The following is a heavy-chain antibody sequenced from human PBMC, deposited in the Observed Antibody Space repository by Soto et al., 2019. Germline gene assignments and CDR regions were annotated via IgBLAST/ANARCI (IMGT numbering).Heavy chain of an antibody. CDR2: INPSGST. CDR1: GGSFSGYY. Sequence: SETLSLTCSVYGGSFSGYYWSWSRQPPGKGLEWIGEINPSGSTNYNPSLKSRVTISVDTSKNQFSLNLSSVTAADTAVYYCARGRPGRSSGWYNYWGQGTLVTVSS. D-gene: IGHD6-19*01. CDR3: ARGRPGRSSGWYNY. J-gene: IGHJ4*02. V-gene: IGHV4-34*01.